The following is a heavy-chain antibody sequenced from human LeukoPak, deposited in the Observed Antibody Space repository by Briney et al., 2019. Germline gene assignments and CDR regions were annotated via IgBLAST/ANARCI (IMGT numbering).Heavy chain of an antibody. J-gene: IGHJ4*02. D-gene: IGHD1-26*01. CDR2: INPNSGGT. CDR1: GYTFTGYY. V-gene: IGHV1-2*04. CDR3: ARAKWELLGDLDY. Sequence: ASVKVSFKASGYTFTGYYMHWVRQAPGQGLEWMGWINPNSGGTNYAQKFQGWVTMTRDTSISTAYMELSRLRSDDTAVCYCARAKWELLGDLDYWGQGTLVTVSS.